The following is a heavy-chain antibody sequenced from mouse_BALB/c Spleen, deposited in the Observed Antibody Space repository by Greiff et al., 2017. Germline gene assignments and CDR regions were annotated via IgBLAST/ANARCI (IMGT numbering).Heavy chain of an antibody. D-gene: IGHD2-3*01. Sequence: EVMLVESGGGLVQPGGSRKLSCAASGFTFSSFGMHWVRQAPEKGLEWVAYISSGSSTIYYADTVKGRFTISRDNPKNTLFLQMTSLRSEDTAMYYCARSFDGSRDYAMDYWGQGTSVTVSS. V-gene: IGHV5-17*02. CDR3: ARSFDGSRDYAMDY. J-gene: IGHJ4*01. CDR1: GFTFSSFG. CDR2: ISSGSSTI.